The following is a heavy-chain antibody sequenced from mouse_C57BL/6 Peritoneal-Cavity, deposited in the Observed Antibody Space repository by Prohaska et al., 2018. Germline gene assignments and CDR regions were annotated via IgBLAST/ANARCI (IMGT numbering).Heavy chain of an antibody. CDR2: IHPNSGST. Sequence: QVQLQQPGAELVKPGASVKLSCKASGYTFTSYWMHWVKQRPGQGLEWIGMIHPNSGSTNYNEKFKSKATLTVDKSSSPAYLQLSRLTCDDSAVYYCASPIYYYGSRYDYWGQGTTLTVSS. V-gene: IGHV1-64*01. D-gene: IGHD1-1*01. CDR3: ASPIYYYGSRYDY. CDR1: GYTFTSYW. J-gene: IGHJ2*01.